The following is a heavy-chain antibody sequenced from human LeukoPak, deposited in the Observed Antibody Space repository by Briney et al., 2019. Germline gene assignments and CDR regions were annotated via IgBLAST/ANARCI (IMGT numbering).Heavy chain of an antibody. CDR2: ISGSGGTT. J-gene: IGHJ4*02. V-gene: IGHV3-23*01. D-gene: IGHD2-15*01. CDR1: GFTFSDYA. Sequence: GGSLRLSCAASGFTFSDYAITWVRQAPGKGLEWVSAISGSGGTTYYADSVKGRFTISRDNSKNTLYLQMNSLRAEDTAVYYCAKDDFVVVALFDYWGQGTLVTVSS. CDR3: AKDDFVVVALFDY.